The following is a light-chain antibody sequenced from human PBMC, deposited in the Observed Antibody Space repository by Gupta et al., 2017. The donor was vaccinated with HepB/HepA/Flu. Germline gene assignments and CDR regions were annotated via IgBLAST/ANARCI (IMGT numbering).Light chain of an antibody. J-gene: IGLJ3*02. V-gene: IGLV3-21*03. Sequence: SSVLTQPPSVSVVPGKTARITCGGNNIGSKSVHWYQQKPGQAPVLVVYDDSDRPSGSPERFSGSNSGNTATLTISRVEAGDEADYYCQVWDSSSDHPKVFGGGTKLTVL. CDR2: DDS. CDR3: QVWDSSSDHPKV. CDR1: NIGSKS.